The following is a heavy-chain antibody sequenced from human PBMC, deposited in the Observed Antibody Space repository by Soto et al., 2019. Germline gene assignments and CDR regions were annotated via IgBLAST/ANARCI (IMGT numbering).Heavy chain of an antibody. V-gene: IGHV3-21*01. CDR1: GLRFYSFT. CDR2: ISSNSAYI. Sequence: CGCLRLSCASCGLRFYSFTMSLLRQARGKGLEWVSTISSNSAYIYYTDALRGRFTISRDNAKNSLHLQMNSLRAEDTAVYYCTRDASRDSSGRGWFDPWGPGTLVTVS. J-gene: IGHJ5*02. D-gene: IGHD6-25*01. CDR3: TRDASRDSSGRGWFDP.